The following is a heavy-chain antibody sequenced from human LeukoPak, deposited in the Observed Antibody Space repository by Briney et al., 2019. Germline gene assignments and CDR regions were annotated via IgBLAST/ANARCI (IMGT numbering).Heavy chain of an antibody. V-gene: IGHV3-23*01. CDR1: GFTFSNYA. J-gene: IGHJ4*02. CDR3: AKVFGQLWSRFDY. CDR2: ISGSGGST. D-gene: IGHD5-18*01. Sequence: QPGGSLRLSCAASGFTFSNYAMSWVRQAPGKGLEWVSVISGSGGSTYYADSVKGRFTISRDNSKNTLYLQMNSLRAEDTAVYYCAKVFGQLWSRFDYWGQGNLVTVSS.